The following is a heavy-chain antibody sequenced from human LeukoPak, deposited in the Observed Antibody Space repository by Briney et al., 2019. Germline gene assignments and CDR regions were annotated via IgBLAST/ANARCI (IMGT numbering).Heavy chain of an antibody. CDR1: GFTFSSYG. CDR3: AREGLLGDFWSGYYTLPYYYYGMDV. J-gene: IGHJ6*02. CDR2: IWYDGSNK. Sequence: QPGGSLRLSCAASGFTFSSYGMHWVRQAPGKGLEWVAVIWYDGSNKYYADSVKVRFTISRDNSKNTLYLQMDSLRAEDTAVYYCAREGLLGDFWSGYYTLPYYYYGMDVWSQGTTVTVSS. V-gene: IGHV3-33*01. D-gene: IGHD3-3*01.